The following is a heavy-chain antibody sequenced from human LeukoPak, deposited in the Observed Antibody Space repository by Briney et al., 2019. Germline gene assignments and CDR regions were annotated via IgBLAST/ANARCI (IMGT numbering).Heavy chain of an antibody. CDR1: GFTFGSPW. D-gene: IGHD3-22*01. CDR3: ARGQVDRAYYYDSSGYYWFDP. Sequence: QAGGSLRLSCAASGFTFGSPWTHWVRQAPGKGLVWVSRINSDGSATAYADSVKGRFTISRDNAENTLYLQMNSLRAEDTAVYYCARGQVDRAYYYDSSGYYWFDPWGQGTLVTVSS. CDR2: INSDGSAT. J-gene: IGHJ5*02. V-gene: IGHV3-74*01.